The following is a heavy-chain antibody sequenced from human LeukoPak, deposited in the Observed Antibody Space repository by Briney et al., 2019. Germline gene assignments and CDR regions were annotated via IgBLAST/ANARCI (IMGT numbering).Heavy chain of an antibody. Sequence: PSETLSLTCAVYGGSFSGYYWSWIRPPPGKGLEWIGEINHSGSTNYNPSLKSRVTISVDTSKNQFSLKLSSVTAADTAVYYCARGTRKFSGGINFDYWGQGTLVTVSS. CDR1: GGSFSGYY. CDR3: ARGTRKFSGGINFDY. D-gene: IGHD2-15*01. J-gene: IGHJ4*02. V-gene: IGHV4-34*01. CDR2: INHSGST.